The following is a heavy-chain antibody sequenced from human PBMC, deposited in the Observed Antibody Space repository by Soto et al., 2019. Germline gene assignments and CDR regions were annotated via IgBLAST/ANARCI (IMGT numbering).Heavy chain of an antibody. CDR3: ARESPQMTTVTTDYYYYMDV. CDR2: IYYSGST. V-gene: IGHV4-59*01. J-gene: IGHJ6*03. CDR1: GGSISSYY. D-gene: IGHD4-17*01. Sequence: SETLSLTCTVSGGSISSYYWSWIRQPPGKGLEWIGYIYYSGSTYYNPSLKSRVTISVDTSKNQFSLKLSSVTAADTAVYYCARESPQMTTVTTDYYYYMDVWGKGTTVTVSS.